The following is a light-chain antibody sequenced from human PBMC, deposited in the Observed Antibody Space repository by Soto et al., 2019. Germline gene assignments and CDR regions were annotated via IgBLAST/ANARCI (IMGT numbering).Light chain of an antibody. CDR2: EVS. V-gene: IGLV2-14*01. J-gene: IGLJ2*01. CDR1: SSDVGGYNY. Sequence: QSVLTQPASVSGSPGQSITISCTGTSSDVGGYNYVSWYQQHPGKAPKLMIYEVSNRPSGVSNRFSGSKSGNTASLTISGLQAEDEADYYCSSYARSNTLYVVFGEGTKLTVL. CDR3: SSYARSNTLYVV.